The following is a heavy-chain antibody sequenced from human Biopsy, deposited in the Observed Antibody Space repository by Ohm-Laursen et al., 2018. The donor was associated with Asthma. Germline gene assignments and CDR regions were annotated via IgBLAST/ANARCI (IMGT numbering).Heavy chain of an antibody. Sequence: LTLSCKASGDSLSSFGMNWVRQAPGQGLEWVGGIWYDGSNKYYGDSVKGRFTIARDNSKNTVYLQMNSLRAEDTAVYYCASYEVVTAILPMDVWGQGTPVTVSS. D-gene: IGHD2-21*02. CDR2: IWYDGSNK. CDR1: GDSLSSFG. V-gene: IGHV3-33*08. J-gene: IGHJ6*02. CDR3: ASYEVVTAILPMDV.